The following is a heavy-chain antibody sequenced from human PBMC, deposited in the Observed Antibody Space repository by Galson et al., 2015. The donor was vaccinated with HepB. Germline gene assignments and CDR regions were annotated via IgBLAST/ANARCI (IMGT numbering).Heavy chain of an antibody. V-gene: IGHV3-21*01. J-gene: IGHJ6*02. CDR1: GFTFSSYS. CDR3: ARVGTMVRGVFGDGLLYHYYYYGMDV. D-gene: IGHD3-10*01. CDR2: ISSSSSYI. Sequence: SLRLSCAASGFTFSSYSMNWVRQAPGKGLEWVSSISSSSSYIYYADSVKGRFTISRDNAKNSLYLQMNSLRDEDTAVYYCARVGTMVRGVFGDGLLYHYYYYGMDVWGQGTTVTVSS.